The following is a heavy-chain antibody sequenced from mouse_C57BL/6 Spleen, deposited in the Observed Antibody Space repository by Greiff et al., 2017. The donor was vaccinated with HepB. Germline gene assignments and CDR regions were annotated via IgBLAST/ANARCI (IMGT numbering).Heavy chain of an antibody. CDR1: GYTFTTYP. CDR3: ARRYYGSSYEWYFDV. CDR2: FHPYNDDT. Sequence: VQLQESGAELVKPGASVKMSCKASGYTFTTYPIEWMKQTHGKSLEWIGNFHPYNDDTKYNEKFKGKATLTVEKSSSTVYLELSRLTSDDSAVYYCARRYYGSSYEWYFDVWGTGTTVTVSS. J-gene: IGHJ1*03. D-gene: IGHD1-1*01. V-gene: IGHV1-47*01.